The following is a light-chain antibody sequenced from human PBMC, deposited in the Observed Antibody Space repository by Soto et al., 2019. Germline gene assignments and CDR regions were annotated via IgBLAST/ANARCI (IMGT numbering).Light chain of an antibody. J-gene: IGKJ1*01. CDR2: GAS. V-gene: IGKV3-20*01. CDR3: QKYGSSGT. Sequence: EIVMTQSPGTLSVSPGERATLSCRASQSVSSKLAWYQQKPGQAPRLLIYGASNRATGIPDRFSGSGSGTDFTLTISRLEPEDFAVYYCQKYGSSGTLGQGTKVDIK. CDR1: QSVSSK.